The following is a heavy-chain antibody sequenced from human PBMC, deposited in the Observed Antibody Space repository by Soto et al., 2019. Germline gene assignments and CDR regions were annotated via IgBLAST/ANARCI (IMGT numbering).Heavy chain of an antibody. Sequence: PSETLSLTCTVSGGSISSYYWSWIRQPPGKGLEWIGYIYYSGSTNYNPSLKSRVTISVDTSKNQFSLRLSSVTAADTAVYYWARLRGGSGNWFDPWGQGTLVTVSS. D-gene: IGHD3-16*01. J-gene: IGHJ5*02. CDR2: IYYSGST. V-gene: IGHV4-59*08. CDR3: ARLRGGSGNWFDP. CDR1: GGSISSYY.